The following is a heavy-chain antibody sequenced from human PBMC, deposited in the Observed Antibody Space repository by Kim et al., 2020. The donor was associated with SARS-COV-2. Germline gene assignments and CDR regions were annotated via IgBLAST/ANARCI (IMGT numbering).Heavy chain of an antibody. J-gene: IGHJ4*02. CDR3: AKMYNTYGRRLDC. D-gene: IGHD1-1*01. Sequence: SETLSLTCTVSGGSFSTNNYFWIWISQPPGKGLEWIGHVYYSGSTNYNPSLKSRVTISLDASKNQFSLMLSSVTAADTAVYYCAKMYNTYGRRLDCWGQGTLVTVSS. CDR1: GGSFSTNNYF. V-gene: IGHV4-61*01. CDR2: VYYSGST.